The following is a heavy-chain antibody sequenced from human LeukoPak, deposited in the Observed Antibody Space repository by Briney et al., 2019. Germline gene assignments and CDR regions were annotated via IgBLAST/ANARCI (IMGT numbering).Heavy chain of an antibody. CDR2: ISAYNGNT. V-gene: IGHV1-18*01. D-gene: IGHD3-22*01. CDR3: AREFDYYDSSGFDY. CDR1: GYTFTSYG. Sequence: ASVKVSCKASGYTFTSYGIGWVRQAPGQGLEWMGWISAYNGNTNYAQKLQGRVTMTTDTSTSTAYMELRSLRSDDTAVYYCAREFDYYDSSGFDYWGQGTLVTVSS. J-gene: IGHJ4*02.